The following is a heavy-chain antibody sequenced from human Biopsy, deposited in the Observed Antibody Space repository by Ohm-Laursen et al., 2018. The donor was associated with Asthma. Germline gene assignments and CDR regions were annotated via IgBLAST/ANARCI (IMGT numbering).Heavy chain of an antibody. Sequence: SVKASCKSLGGTFNTYVIGWVRQAPGQGLGGMGGINSVFGTTNYPQKFQDRVTITADDSTSTVYMELSSLRSEDTAVYYCARKAGSCISRTCYSLDFWGQGTLVTVSS. CDR1: GGTFNTYV. V-gene: IGHV1-69*13. CDR3: ARKAGSCISRTCYSLDF. CDR2: INSVFGTT. J-gene: IGHJ4*02. D-gene: IGHD2-2*01.